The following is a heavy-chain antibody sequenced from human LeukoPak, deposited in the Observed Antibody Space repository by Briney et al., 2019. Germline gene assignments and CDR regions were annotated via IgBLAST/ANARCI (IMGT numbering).Heavy chain of an antibody. CDR3: ARATYYYDSSGYPPGDY. CDR2: INPSNNST. J-gene: IGHJ4*02. CDR1: GSTFNTYY. Sequence: ASVKVSCKASGSTFNTYYIYWVRQAPGQGLECMGVINPSNNSTNYAEKFQGRVTMTRDTSTSTAYMELSSLRSEDTAVYYCARATYYYDSSGYPPGDYWGQGTLVTVSS. D-gene: IGHD3-22*01. V-gene: IGHV1-46*02.